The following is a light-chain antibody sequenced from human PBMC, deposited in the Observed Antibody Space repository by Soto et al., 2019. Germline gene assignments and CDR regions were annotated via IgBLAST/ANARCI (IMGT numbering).Light chain of an antibody. V-gene: IGKV3-11*01. J-gene: IGKJ5*01. CDR3: QQRSNWPSIT. CDR2: DAS. CDR1: QSVSSY. Sequence: EIVLTQSPATLSLSPGDRATLSCRASQSVSSYLAWYQQKTGQDPRLLIYDASSRAPGIPARFSGSGTGTDFTLTISSLEPEDSAVYHVQQRSNWPSITFGQGTRLESK.